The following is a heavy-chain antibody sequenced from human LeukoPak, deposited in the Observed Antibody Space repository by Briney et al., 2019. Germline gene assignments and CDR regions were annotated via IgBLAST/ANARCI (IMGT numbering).Heavy chain of an antibody. CDR2: NNPNSGVT. V-gene: IGHV1-2*02. Sequence: ASVKVSCRASGFSLIVYYIHWVRQAPGQGLEWMGWNNPNSGVTHYAQKFQDRVTMTRDTSISTAYMELSSLTYDDTAIYYCARPRYCNSGACSNNFDYWGQGALVTVSS. D-gene: IGHD2/OR15-2a*01. CDR3: ARPRYCNSGACSNNFDY. CDR1: GFSLIVYY. J-gene: IGHJ4*02.